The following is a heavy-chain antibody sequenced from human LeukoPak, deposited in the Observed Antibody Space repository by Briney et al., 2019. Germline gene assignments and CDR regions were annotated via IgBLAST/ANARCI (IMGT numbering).Heavy chain of an antibody. CDR1: GYTFTGYY. CDR3: ARERTIRIVAVLGY. CDR2: INPNSGGT. V-gene: IGHV1-2*02. Sequence: GASVKVSCKASGYTFTGYYMHWVRQAPGQGLEWMGWINPNSGGTNYAQKFQGRVTMTRDTSISTAYMELSSLRSEDTAVYYCARERTIRIVAVLGYWGQGTLVTVSS. J-gene: IGHJ4*02. D-gene: IGHD3-22*01.